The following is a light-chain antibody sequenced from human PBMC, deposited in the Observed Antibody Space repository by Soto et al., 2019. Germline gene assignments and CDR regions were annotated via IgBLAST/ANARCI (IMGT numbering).Light chain of an antibody. CDR3: QQYGSSPHT. CDR1: QSVSSSY. CDR2: GAS. J-gene: IGKJ2*01. Sequence: EIVLTQSPGTLSLSPVERATLSCRASQSVSSSYLAWYQHKPGQAPRLLIYGASSRATGIPDRFSGSGSGTDFTLTISRLEPEDFAVYYCQQYGSSPHTFGQGTKLEIK. V-gene: IGKV3-20*01.